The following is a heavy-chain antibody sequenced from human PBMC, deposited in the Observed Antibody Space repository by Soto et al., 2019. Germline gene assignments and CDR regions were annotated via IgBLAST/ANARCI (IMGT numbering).Heavy chain of an antibody. CDR2: INGDTGDT. CDR1: GYTFTGYA. Sequence: ASVKVSCKASGYTFTGYAIHWVRQAPGQRLEWMGWINGDTGDTKYAQKFQGRVTITRDTSATTAYMELTSLGSEDTALYHCARGYCSSTSCQYYLDFWGQGTPVTV. D-gene: IGHD2-2*01. J-gene: IGHJ4*02. V-gene: IGHV1-3*01. CDR3: ARGYCSSTSCQYYLDF.